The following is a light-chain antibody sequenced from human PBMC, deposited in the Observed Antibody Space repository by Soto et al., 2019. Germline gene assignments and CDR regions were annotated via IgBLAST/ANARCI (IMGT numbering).Light chain of an antibody. V-gene: IGKV1-5*03. CDR1: QSISPW. J-gene: IGKJ1*01. Sequence: DLPMTQSPSTLSASVGDRVTITCRASQSISPWLAWYQQKPGKPPNLLIYKASSLESGVPARFSGSGSGTEFTLTISRLQPDDFATYYCLQYNTYPWTFGQGTKVEIK. CDR2: KAS. CDR3: LQYNTYPWT.